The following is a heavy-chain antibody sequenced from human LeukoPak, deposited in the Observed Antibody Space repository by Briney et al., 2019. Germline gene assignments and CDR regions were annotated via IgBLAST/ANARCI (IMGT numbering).Heavy chain of an antibody. CDR2: ISYEGSNK. Sequence: GGSLRLSCAASGFSFSKYDMNWFRQAPGKGLEWVSYISYEGSNKFYADSLKGRFIISRDNSKNTVYGQMNSLRVEDTAVYYCAKDRGSTYGMDVWGQGTTVTVSS. V-gene: IGHV3-30*02. J-gene: IGHJ6*02. D-gene: IGHD3-10*01. CDR1: GFSFSKYD. CDR3: AKDRGSTYGMDV.